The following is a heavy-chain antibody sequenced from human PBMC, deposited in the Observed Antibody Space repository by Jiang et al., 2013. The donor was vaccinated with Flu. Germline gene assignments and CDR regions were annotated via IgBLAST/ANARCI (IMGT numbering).Heavy chain of an antibody. Sequence: SVKVSCKASGYTFTGYYMHWVRQAPGQGLEWMGWINPNSGGTNYAQKFQGRVTMTRDTSISTAYMELSRLRSDDTAVYYCASSIRGYYDSSGYLNYWGQGTLVTVSS. J-gene: IGHJ4*02. D-gene: IGHD3-22*01. CDR1: GYTFTGYY. V-gene: IGHV1-2*02. CDR2: INPNSGGT. CDR3: ASSIRGYYDSSGYLNY.